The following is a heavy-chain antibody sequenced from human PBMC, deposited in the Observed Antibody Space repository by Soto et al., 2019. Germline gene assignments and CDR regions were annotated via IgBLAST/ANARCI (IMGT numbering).Heavy chain of an antibody. CDR3: ARQNRGYCISTSCRHSLSGGSLRFDP. CDR2: IYPGDSDT. J-gene: IGHJ5*02. CDR1: GYSFTSYW. D-gene: IGHD2-2*01. Sequence: RGESLKISCNGSGYSFTSYWIGWVRQMPGKGLEWMGIIYPGDSDTRYSPSFQGQVTISADKSISTAYLQWSSLKASDTAMYYCARQNRGYCISTSCRHSLSGGSLRFDPWGQGTLVTVSS. V-gene: IGHV5-51*01.